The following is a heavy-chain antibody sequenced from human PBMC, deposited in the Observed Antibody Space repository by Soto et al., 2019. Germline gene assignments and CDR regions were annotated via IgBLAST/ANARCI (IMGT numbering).Heavy chain of an antibody. D-gene: IGHD2-2*02. CDR1: GFTFSSYA. J-gene: IGHJ6*03. CDR2: ISGSSGST. Sequence: GGSLRLSCAASGFTFSSYAMSWVRQAPGKGLEWVSAISGSSGSTYYADSVKGRFTISRDNDKNTLYLQMNSLRAEDTAMYYCAKGFCSSAKCYTYSYMDVWGKGTTVTVSS. V-gene: IGHV3-23*01. CDR3: AKGFCSSAKCYTYSYMDV.